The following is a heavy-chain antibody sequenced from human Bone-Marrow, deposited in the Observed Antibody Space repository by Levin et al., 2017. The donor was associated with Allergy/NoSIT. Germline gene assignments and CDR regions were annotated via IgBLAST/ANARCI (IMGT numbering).Heavy chain of an antibody. CDR1: GFTFSSYA. Sequence: GESLKISCAASGFTFSSYAMSWVRQAPGKGLEWVSAISGSGGSTYYADSVKGRFTISRDNSKNTLYLQMNSLRAEDTAVYYCAKGVIVVVVAATPDAFDIWGQGTMVTVSS. J-gene: IGHJ3*02. D-gene: IGHD2-15*01. CDR3: AKGVIVVVVAATPDAFDI. CDR2: ISGSGGST. V-gene: IGHV3-23*01.